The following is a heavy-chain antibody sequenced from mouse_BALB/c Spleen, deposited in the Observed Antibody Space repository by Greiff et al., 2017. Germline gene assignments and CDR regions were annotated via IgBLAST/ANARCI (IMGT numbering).Heavy chain of an antibody. V-gene: IGHV5-17*02. J-gene: IGHJ1*01. Sequence: EVKLMESGGGLVQPGGSRKLSCAASGFTFSSFGMHWVRQAPEKGLEWVAYISSGSSTIYYADTVKGRFTISRDNPKNTLFLQMTSLRSEDTAMYYCARSELGRVGYFDVWGAGTTVTVSS. D-gene: IGHD4-1*01. CDR3: ARSELGRVGYFDV. CDR1: GFTFSSFG. CDR2: ISSGSSTI.